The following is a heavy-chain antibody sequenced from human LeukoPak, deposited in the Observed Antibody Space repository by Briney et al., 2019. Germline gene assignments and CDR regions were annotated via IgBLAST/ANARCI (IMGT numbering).Heavy chain of an antibody. Sequence: PGGSLRLSCAASGFIFKKYWMNWVRQVPGKGLECLANIKEDGSETYYADSVKGRFTISRDNPKNLLFLQINSLRVEDTAVYYCARGTVTSPYCMDVWGQGTTVTVSS. J-gene: IGHJ6*02. D-gene: IGHD2-2*01. V-gene: IGHV3-7*04. CDR1: GFIFKKYW. CDR3: ARGTVTSPYCMDV. CDR2: IKEDGSET.